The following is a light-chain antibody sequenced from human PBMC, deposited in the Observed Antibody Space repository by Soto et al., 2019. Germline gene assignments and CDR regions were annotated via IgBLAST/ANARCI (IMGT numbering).Light chain of an antibody. Sequence: QSALTQPASVSGSPGQSITISCTGTSSDVGSYNLVSWYQQHPGKAPKVIIYEVIKRPSGVSNRFSGSKSGNTASLTISGLQAEDEAEYYCCSYAGSTCLVFGGGTKLTVL. CDR3: CSYAGSTCLV. J-gene: IGLJ2*01. V-gene: IGLV2-23*02. CDR2: EVI. CDR1: SSDVGSYNL.